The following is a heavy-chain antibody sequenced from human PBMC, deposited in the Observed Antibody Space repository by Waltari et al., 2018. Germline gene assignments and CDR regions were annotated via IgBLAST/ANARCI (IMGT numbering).Heavy chain of an antibody. CDR2: IFSDGRT. CDR3: ARDSRGGLFFDY. J-gene: IGHJ4*02. V-gene: IGHV3-53*01. CDR1: GSHVSSYY. Sequence: EVQLVESGGGFIQSGGSLRPSCAASGSHVSSYYMIWVRRDQGKGVEGVSVIFSDGRTYYTDSVKGRFTISRDNSKNTLYLQINSLRAEDTAVYYCARDSRGGLFFDYWGQGTLVTVSS.